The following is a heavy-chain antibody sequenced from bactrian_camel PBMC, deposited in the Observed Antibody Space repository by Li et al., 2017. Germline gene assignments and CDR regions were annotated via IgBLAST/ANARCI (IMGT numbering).Heavy chain of an antibody. D-gene: IGHD6*01. CDR1: GFTFSGYG. CDR2: IASTGTT. V-gene: IGHV3S40*01. J-gene: IGHJ6*01. CDR3: AKEVWAVAAYFDY. Sequence: VQLVESGGGSVQAGGSLRLSCAASGFTFSGYGMSWVRQAPGKGLEWVSAIASTGTTWYAGSVQDRFTMSRDNANTVTLQMNSLKTEDTSTYYCAKEVWAVAAYFDYWSQGTQVTVS.